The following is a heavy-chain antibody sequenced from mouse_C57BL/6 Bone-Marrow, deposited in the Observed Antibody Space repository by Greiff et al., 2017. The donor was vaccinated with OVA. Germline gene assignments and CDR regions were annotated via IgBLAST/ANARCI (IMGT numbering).Heavy chain of an antibody. D-gene: IGHD2-1*01. V-gene: IGHV5-6*01. CDR2: ISSGGSYT. Sequence: EVKVVESGGDLVKPGGSLKLSCAASGFTFSSYGMSWVRQTPDKRLEWVATISSGGSYTYYPDSVKGRFTISRDNAKNTLYLQMSSLKSEDTAMYYCARGFYGNYDYWGQGTTLTVSS. J-gene: IGHJ2*01. CDR3: ARGFYGNYDY. CDR1: GFTFSSYG.